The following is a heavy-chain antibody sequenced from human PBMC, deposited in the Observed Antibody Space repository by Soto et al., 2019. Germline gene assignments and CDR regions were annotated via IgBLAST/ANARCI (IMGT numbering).Heavy chain of an antibody. CDR1: AYTSTLYG. CDR3: AKVSGDYVYAFDI. Sequence: GASVKVSCKASAYTSTLYGITWVRQAPGQGLEWMGWIRAHSGKTNFAQKFQGRVTMTRNTSISTAYMELSSLRSEDTAVYYCAKVSGDYVYAFDIWGQGPMVTVSS. J-gene: IGHJ3*02. CDR2: IRAHSGKT. V-gene: IGHV1-8*02. D-gene: IGHD4-17*01.